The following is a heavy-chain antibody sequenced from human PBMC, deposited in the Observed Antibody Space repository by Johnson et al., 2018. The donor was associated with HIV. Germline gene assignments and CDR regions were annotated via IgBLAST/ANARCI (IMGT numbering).Heavy chain of an antibody. J-gene: IGHJ3*02. CDR2: LWYDGSNK. D-gene: IGHD2-21*01. Sequence: QVQLVESGGGLVKPGGSLRLSCVASGFTFYNAWMSWVRQAPGKGLEWVAGLWYDGSNKNSADSVKGRFTISRDNSKNTLYLQMNSLRADDTAVYYCANALILDAFDIWGKGTMVTVAS. CDR1: GFTFYNAW. V-gene: IGHV3-33*08. CDR3: ANALILDAFDI.